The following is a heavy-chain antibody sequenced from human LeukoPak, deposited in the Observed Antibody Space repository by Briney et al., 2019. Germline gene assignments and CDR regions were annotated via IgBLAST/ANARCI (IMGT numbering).Heavy chain of an antibody. CDR3: AKGGHYSFFDY. CDR2: ISGDGTET. Sequence: GGSLRLSCTASGLIFRNYAMTWVRQAPRKGLEWVSTISGDGTETFYADSVKGRYTISRDNSKNTHYLQMSSLRAEDTGIYYCAKGGHYSFFDYWGQGTLVTVSS. V-gene: IGHV3-23*01. J-gene: IGHJ4*02. CDR1: GLIFRNYA. D-gene: IGHD4-11*01.